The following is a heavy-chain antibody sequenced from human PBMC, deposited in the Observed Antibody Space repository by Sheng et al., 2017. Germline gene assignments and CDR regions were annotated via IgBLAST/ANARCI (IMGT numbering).Heavy chain of an antibody. D-gene: IGHD3-3*01. CDR1: GGSTNSYY. J-gene: IGHJ3*02. CDR2: IHYTGST. V-gene: IGHV4-59*01. Sequence: QVQLQESGPGLVKASETLSLTCTVSGGSTNSYYWSWIRQPPGKRLEWIGYIHYTGSTQFNPSLTSRVTMSVDTSKNQFSLKLTSVTAADTAVYYCARIGTIQFSEWFEAFDIWGQGTMVTVSS. CDR3: ARIGTIQFSEWFEAFDI.